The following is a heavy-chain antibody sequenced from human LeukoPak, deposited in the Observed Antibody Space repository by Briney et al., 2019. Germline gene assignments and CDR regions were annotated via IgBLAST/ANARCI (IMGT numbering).Heavy chain of an antibody. J-gene: IGHJ4*02. V-gene: IGHV3-53*01. CDR2: IYSGGST. CDR3: ARVGNYGDFDF. Sequence: KSGGSLRLSCAASGFTVSSSHMSWVRQAPGKGLEWVSVIYSGGSTYYADSVKGRFTTSRDNSKNTLYLQMNSLRAEDTAVYHCARVGNYGDFDFWGQGTLVTVSS. D-gene: IGHD4-17*01. CDR1: GFTVSSSH.